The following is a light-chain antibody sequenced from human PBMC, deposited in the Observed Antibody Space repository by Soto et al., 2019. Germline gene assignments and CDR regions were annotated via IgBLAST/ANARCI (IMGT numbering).Light chain of an antibody. V-gene: IGLV3-21*01. CDR3: QVYDSSNDHVV. Sequence: SYVVTQPPSVSVAPGKTARITCGGSNIGSETVHWYKQRPGQAPMLVIYLDSDRPSGIAERFSGSNSGNTATLTISRVEAGDEADYYCQVYDSSNDHVVFGGGTKRTVL. CDR2: LDS. CDR1: NIGSET. J-gene: IGLJ2*01.